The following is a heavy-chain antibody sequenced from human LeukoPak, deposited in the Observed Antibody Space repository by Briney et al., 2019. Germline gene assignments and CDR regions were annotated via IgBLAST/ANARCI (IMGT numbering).Heavy chain of an antibody. CDR3: AGLQGGGSYRNFDY. Sequence: SETLSLTCTVSGGSISSYYWTWLRQPPGQGLEWIGYIYFSGSSNYNPSLKSRVTISVDTSRKQFSLKLSSVTAADTAVDYWAGLQGGGSYRNFDYWGQGTLVTVSS. D-gene: IGHD3-16*02. J-gene: IGHJ4*02. V-gene: IGHV4-59*01. CDR2: IYFSGSS. CDR1: GGSISSYY.